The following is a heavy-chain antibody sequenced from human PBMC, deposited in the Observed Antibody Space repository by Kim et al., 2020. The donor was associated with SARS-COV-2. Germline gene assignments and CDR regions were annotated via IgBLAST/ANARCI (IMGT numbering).Heavy chain of an antibody. CDR2: INQDGSEK. V-gene: IGHV3-7*04. Sequence: GGSLRLSCAASGFTFSTSWMTWVRQVPGKGLEWVATINQDGSEKYYVDSVKGRFTISRDNAKNSLYLQMNSLRADDTAMYYCARGSRGDYWGQGTLVTVSS. CDR3: ARGSRGDY. CDR1: GFTFSTSW. D-gene: IGHD3-16*01. J-gene: IGHJ4*02.